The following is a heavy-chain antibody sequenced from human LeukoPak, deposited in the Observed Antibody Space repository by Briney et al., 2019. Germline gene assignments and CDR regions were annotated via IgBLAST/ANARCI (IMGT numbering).Heavy chain of an antibody. J-gene: IGHJ4*02. Sequence: PGGSLRLSCAASGFTFSSYGMHWVRQAPGKGLEWVAVISYDGSNKYYADSVKGRFTISRDNSKNTLYLQMNSLRAEDTAVYYCAKDLESTAGPFDYWGQGTLVTVSS. CDR1: GFTFSSYG. D-gene: IGHD6-13*01. CDR3: AKDLESTAGPFDY. CDR2: ISYDGSNK. V-gene: IGHV3-30*18.